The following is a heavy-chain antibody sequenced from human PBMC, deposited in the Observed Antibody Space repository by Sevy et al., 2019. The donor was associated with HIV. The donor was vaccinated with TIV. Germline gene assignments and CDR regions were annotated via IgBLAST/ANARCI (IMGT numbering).Heavy chain of an antibody. CDR1: GIIFTTSG. D-gene: IGHD3-9*01. J-gene: IGHJ6*02. V-gene: IGHV3-30*18. CDR2: ISYDGRNK. CDR3: AKDFTGYNGMDV. Sequence: GGSLRLSCAVSGIIFTTSGMHWVRQAPGKGLEWVAVISYDGRNKFYGDSVKGRFTISRDNSKNILYLQMNSLRVEDTADYYCAKDFTGYNGMDVWGQGTMVTVSS.